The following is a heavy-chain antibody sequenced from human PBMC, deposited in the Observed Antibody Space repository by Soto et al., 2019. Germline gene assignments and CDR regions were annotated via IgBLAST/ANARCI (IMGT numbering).Heavy chain of an antibody. CDR3: VRGHVRGNDRHFDC. D-gene: IGHD3-16*02. CDR2: IIGDGNEI. CDR1: GFTFSSHW. J-gene: IGHJ4*02. V-gene: IGHV3-74*01. Sequence: EVQLAESGGGLVQPGGSLRLSCTASGFTFSSHWMHWVRQAPGKGLVWVSRIIGDGNEITYADSVKGRFTISRDNAKNTVILQMNSLRAEDTAVYYCVRGHVRGNDRHFDCWGQGTLVTVSS.